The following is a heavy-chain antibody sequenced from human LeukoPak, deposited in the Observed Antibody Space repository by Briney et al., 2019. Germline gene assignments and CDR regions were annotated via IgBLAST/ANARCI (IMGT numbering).Heavy chain of an antibody. CDR3: ARVWGSGSYHFDY. CDR2: IYYSGST. J-gene: IGHJ4*02. D-gene: IGHD3-10*01. V-gene: IGHV4-39*07. Sequence: PSETLSLTCTGSGGSISSSSYYWGWIRQPPGKGLEWIGSIYYSGSTYYNPSLKSRVTISVDTSTNQFSLKLSSVTAADTAVYYCARVWGSGSYHFDYWGQETLVTVSS. CDR1: GGSISSSSYY.